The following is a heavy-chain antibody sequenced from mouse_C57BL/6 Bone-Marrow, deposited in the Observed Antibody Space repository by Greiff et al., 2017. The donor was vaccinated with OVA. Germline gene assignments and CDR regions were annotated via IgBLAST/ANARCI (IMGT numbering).Heavy chain of an antibody. CDR2: INPYNGGT. J-gene: IGHJ4*01. CDR3: ARSDYYAMYY. CDR1: GYTFTDYY. Sequence: EVQLQQSGPVLVKPGASVKMSCKASGYTFTDYYMNWVKQSHGKSLEWIGVINPYNGGTSYNQKFKGKATLTVDKSSSTAYMELSSLTSEDSAVYYCARSDYYAMYYWGQGTSVTVSS. V-gene: IGHV1-19*01.